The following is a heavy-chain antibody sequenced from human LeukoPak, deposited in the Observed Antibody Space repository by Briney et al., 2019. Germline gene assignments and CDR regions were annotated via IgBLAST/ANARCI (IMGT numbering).Heavy chain of an antibody. J-gene: IGHJ6*02. Sequence: GGSLRLSCASSGFTFSSYAMSWVRQAPGKGLEWVAAISGSGGSTYYAGSVKGRFTISRHNSNNTMYLQMNSLRAEDRAVYYYAKAVVVEGVNGMDVWGQGTTVTVSS. V-gene: IGHV3-23*01. D-gene: IGHD2-15*01. CDR1: GFTFSSYA. CDR2: ISGSGGST. CDR3: AKAVVVEGVNGMDV.